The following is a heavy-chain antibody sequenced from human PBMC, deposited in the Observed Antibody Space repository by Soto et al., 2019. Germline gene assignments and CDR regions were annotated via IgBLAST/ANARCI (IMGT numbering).Heavy chain of an antibody. CDR2: IKQDGSEK. Sequence: EVQLVESGGGLVQPGGSLRLSCAASGFTFSSYWMSWVRQAPGKGLEWVANIKQDGSEKYYVDSVKGRFTISRNNANNSLYLQMNGLRAEDTAAYYCARAIVVVVAAPRVLGYDYGMDVWGQGTTVTVSS. CDR3: ARAIVVVVAAPRVLGYDYGMDV. D-gene: IGHD2-15*01. J-gene: IGHJ6*02. CDR1: GFTFSSYW. V-gene: IGHV3-7*01.